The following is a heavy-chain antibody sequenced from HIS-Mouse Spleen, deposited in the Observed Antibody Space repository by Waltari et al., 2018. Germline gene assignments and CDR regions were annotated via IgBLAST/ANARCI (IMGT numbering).Heavy chain of an antibody. Sequence: QVQLVQSGAEVKNPGSSVKVPCKASGGPFSSYAISWVRQAPGQGLEWMGGIIPIVGTANYAQKFQGRVTITADESTSTAYMELSSLRSEDTAVYYCARDSGSYSFWYFDLWGRGTLVTVSS. V-gene: IGHV1-69*01. D-gene: IGHD1-26*01. CDR1: GGPFSSYA. CDR2: IIPIVGTA. CDR3: ARDSGSYSFWYFDL. J-gene: IGHJ2*01.